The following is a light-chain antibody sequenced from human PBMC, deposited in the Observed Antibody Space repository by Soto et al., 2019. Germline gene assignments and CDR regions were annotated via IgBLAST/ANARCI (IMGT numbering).Light chain of an antibody. CDR2: EVN. CDR3: SSYTSSSTLYV. Sequence: QSALTQPASVSGSPRQSITISCTGASSDVGGYTYVSWYQQHPGKAPKLMIYEVNNRPSGVSNRFSGSKSGNTASLTISGLQAEDEADYYCSSYTSSSTLYVFRTGTKLTVL. CDR1: SSDVGGYTY. J-gene: IGLJ1*01. V-gene: IGLV2-14*01.